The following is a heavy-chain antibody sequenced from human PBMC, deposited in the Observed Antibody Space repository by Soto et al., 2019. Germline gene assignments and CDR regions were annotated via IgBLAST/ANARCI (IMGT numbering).Heavy chain of an antibody. CDR3: ANQPWGRDYGGNSGREDY. V-gene: IGHV3-21*01. CDR1: GFTFSSYS. Sequence: EVQLVESGGGLVKPGGSLRLSCAASGFTFSSYSMNWVRQAPGKGLEWVSSISSSSSYIYYADSVKGRFTISRDNAKNSLYLQMNSLRAEDTAVYYCANQPWGRDYGGNSGREDYWGQGTLVTVSS. CDR2: ISSSSSYI. J-gene: IGHJ4*02. D-gene: IGHD4-17*01.